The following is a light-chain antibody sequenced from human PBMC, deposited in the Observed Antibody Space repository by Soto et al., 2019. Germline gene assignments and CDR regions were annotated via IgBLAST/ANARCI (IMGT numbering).Light chain of an antibody. V-gene: IGKV1-5*03. Sequence: DIQMTQSPSTLSASVGDRVTITCRASQSISSWLAWYQQKPGQAPKLLIYNASTLQSGVPSRFSGSGSGTEFTLAISSLQTDDSATYYCQQYNDNWTFGQGTKVEIK. CDR1: QSISSW. CDR3: QQYNDNWT. J-gene: IGKJ1*01. CDR2: NAS.